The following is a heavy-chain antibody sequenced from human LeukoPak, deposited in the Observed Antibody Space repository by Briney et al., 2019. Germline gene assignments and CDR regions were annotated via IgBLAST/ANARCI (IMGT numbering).Heavy chain of an antibody. Sequence: SSETLSLTCTVSGGSISSYYWSWIRQPAGKGLEWIGRIYTSGSTNYNPSLKSRVTISVDTSKNQFSLKLSSVTAADTAVYYCARGVGYNYRLYHFDYWGQGTLVTVSS. CDR2: IYTSGST. D-gene: IGHD5-24*01. CDR1: GGSISSYY. CDR3: ARGVGYNYRLYHFDY. J-gene: IGHJ4*02. V-gene: IGHV4-4*07.